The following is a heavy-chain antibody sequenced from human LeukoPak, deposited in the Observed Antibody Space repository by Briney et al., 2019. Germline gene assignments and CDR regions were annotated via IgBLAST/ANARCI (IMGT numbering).Heavy chain of an antibody. J-gene: IGHJ5*02. D-gene: IGHD2-15*01. CDR2: INPNSGGT. CDR1: GYTFTGYY. V-gene: IGHV1-2*02. CDR3: ARDSGYCSGGSCSVWFDP. Sequence: ASVKVSFKASGYTFTGYYMHWVRQAPGQGLEWMGWINPNSGGTNYAQKFQGRVTMTRDTSISTAYMELSRLRSDDTAVYYCARDSGYCSGGSCSVWFDPWGQGTLVTVSS.